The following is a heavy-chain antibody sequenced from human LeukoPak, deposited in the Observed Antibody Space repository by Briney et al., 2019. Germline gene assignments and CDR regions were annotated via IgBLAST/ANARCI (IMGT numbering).Heavy chain of an antibody. CDR1: GFRFSSYA. D-gene: IGHD3-3*01. CDR3: ARDQRAYDS. J-gene: IGHJ4*02. CDR2: IYENGGTT. V-gene: IGHV3-23*01. Sequence: GGSLRLSCVGSGFRFSSYAMSWVRQAPEKGLEWVSGIYENGGTTHYADSVKGRFTISRDNAKNSLYLQMNSLRAEDTAVYYCARDQRAYDSWGQGTLVTVSS.